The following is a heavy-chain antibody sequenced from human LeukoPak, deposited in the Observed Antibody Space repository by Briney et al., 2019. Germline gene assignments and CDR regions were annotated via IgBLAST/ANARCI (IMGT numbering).Heavy chain of an antibody. CDR1: GGSFSGYY. CDR2: INHSGST. CDR3: ARGPGRIVVVPAARVYYYGMDV. Sequence: SETLSLTCAVYGGSFSGYYWSWIRQPPGKGLEWIGEINHSGSTNYNPSLKSRVTISVDTSKNQFSLKLSSVTAADTAVYYCARGPGRIVVVPAARVYYYGMDVWGKGTTVTVSS. V-gene: IGHV4-34*01. J-gene: IGHJ6*04. D-gene: IGHD2-2*01.